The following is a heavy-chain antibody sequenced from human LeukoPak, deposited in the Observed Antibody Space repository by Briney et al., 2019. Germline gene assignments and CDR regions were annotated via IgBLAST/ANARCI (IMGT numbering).Heavy chain of an antibody. CDR2: ISGSGGST. V-gene: IGHV3-23*01. J-gene: IGHJ4*02. CDR3: AKVKNYYDSSGYCYYFDY. Sequence: GGSLRLSCAASGFTFDDYAMSWVRQAPGKGLEWVSAISGSGGSTYYADSVKGRFTISRDNSKNTLYLQMNSLRAEDTAVYYCAKVKNYYDSSGYCYYFDYWGQGTLVTVSS. D-gene: IGHD3-22*01. CDR1: GFTFDDYA.